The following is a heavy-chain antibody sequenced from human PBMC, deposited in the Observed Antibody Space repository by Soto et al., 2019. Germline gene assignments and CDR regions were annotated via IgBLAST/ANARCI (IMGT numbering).Heavy chain of an antibody. V-gene: IGHV3-33*01. Sequence: QVQLVESGGGVVQPGRSLRLSCAASGFTFSSYGMHWVRQAPGKGLEWVAVIWYDGSNKYYADSVKGRFTISRDNSKNTLYLQMNSLSAEDTAVYYCARGTLRYNWFDPWGQGTLVTVSS. CDR3: ARGTLRYNWFDP. D-gene: IGHD4-17*01. J-gene: IGHJ5*02. CDR2: IWYDGSNK. CDR1: GFTFSSYG.